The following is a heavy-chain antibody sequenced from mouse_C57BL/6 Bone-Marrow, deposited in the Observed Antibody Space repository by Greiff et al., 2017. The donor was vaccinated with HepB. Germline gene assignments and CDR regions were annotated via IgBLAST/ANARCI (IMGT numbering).Heavy chain of an antibody. J-gene: IGHJ2*01. V-gene: IGHV1-59*01. CDR3: AREADSTYYFDY. Sequence: QVQLKQPGAELVRPGTSVKLSCKASGYTFTSYWMHWVKQRPGQGLEWIGVIDPSDSYTNYNQKFKGKATLTVDTSSSTAYMQLSSLTSEDSAVYYCAREADSTYYFDYWGQGTTLTVSS. D-gene: IGHD5-1*01. CDR1: GYTFTSYW. CDR2: IDPSDSYT.